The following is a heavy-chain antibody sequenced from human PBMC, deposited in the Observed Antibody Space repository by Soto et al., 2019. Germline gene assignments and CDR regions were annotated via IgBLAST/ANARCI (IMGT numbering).Heavy chain of an antibody. D-gene: IGHD6-13*01. Sequence: QVQLVQSGAEVKKPGASVKVSCKASGYTFTSYDINWVRQATGQGLEWMGWMNPHSGNTGYARKFQGRVTMTRHTPISTAYMQLSSLTSEDTAVYYCPRVARSSWYDVPFDIWGQGTMVTVSS. V-gene: IGHV1-8*01. CDR1: GYTFTSYD. CDR2: MNPHSGNT. J-gene: IGHJ3*02. CDR3: PRVARSSWYDVPFDI.